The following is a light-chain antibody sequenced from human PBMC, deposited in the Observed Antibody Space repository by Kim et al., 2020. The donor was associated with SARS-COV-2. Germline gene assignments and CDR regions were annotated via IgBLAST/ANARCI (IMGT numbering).Light chain of an antibody. V-gene: IGLV7-46*01. CDR3: LLAYSGARLHV. CDR1: NGAVTSVHF. J-gene: IGLJ1*01. Sequence: ETINLTCVSSNGAVTSVHFRYWCHQMPGQAPRTLIYDISQRHSWTPARFSGSLLGGKAALTLSGAQPEDEAEYYCLLAYSGARLHVFGTGTKVTVL. CDR2: DIS.